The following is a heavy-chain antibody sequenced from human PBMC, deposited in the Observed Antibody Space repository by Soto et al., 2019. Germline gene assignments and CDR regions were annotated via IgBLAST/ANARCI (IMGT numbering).Heavy chain of an antibody. CDR1: GFTFSSYG. D-gene: IGHD3-9*01. CDR3: ARGVVLRYFDPPGDLGY. Sequence: QVQLVESGGGVVQPGRSLRLSCAASGFTFSSYGMHWVRQAPGKGLEWVAVIWYDGSNKYYADSVKGRFTISRDNSKNTLYLQMNSLRAEDTAVYYCARGVVLRYFDPPGDLGYWGQGTLVTVSS. V-gene: IGHV3-33*01. CDR2: IWYDGSNK. J-gene: IGHJ4*02.